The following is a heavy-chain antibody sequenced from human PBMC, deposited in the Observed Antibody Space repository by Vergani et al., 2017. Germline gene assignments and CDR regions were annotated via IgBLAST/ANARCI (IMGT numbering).Heavy chain of an antibody. CDR1: GFTFDTYT. Sequence: EVQLLESGGGLVQPGGSRRLPCAGAGFTFDTYTMAYARQAPGKGLEWVGTISSGGGDIFYADSVKGRFTISRDNSKNTLFLQMNSLKDEDTAVYYCTTAWGLYYLHGEYFQYWGRGTLVSVSS. V-gene: IGHV3-23*01. CDR3: TTAWGLYYLHGEYFQY. CDR2: ISSGGGDI. J-gene: IGHJ1*01. D-gene: IGHD3-10*01.